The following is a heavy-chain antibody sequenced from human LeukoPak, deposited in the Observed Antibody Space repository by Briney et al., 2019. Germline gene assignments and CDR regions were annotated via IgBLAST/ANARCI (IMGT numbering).Heavy chain of an antibody. CDR3: ARGPRAAADDY. V-gene: IGHV1-3*01. J-gene: IGHJ4*02. D-gene: IGHD6-13*01. Sequence: ASVKVSCKASGYTFINYAINWGRQAPGQRLEWVGWINAVNGNTEYSPKFQGRVSITRDTSASTAYMELSSLTSEDTAVYYCARGPRAAADDYWGQGTLVTVSS. CDR1: GYTFINYA. CDR2: INAVNGNT.